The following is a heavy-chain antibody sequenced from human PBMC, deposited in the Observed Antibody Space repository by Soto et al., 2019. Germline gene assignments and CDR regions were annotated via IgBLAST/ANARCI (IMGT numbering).Heavy chain of an antibody. CDR1: GGSISSGGYY. CDR3: ARGGSRLVSLDY. Sequence: SETLSLTCTVSGGSISSGGYYWSWIRQHPGKGLEWIGYIYYSGSTNYNPSLKSRVAISVDTSKNQFSLKLNSVTAADTAVYYCARGGSRLVSLDYWGQGTRVTAPQ. V-gene: IGHV4-61*08. J-gene: IGHJ4*02. CDR2: IYYSGST. D-gene: IGHD3-16*01.